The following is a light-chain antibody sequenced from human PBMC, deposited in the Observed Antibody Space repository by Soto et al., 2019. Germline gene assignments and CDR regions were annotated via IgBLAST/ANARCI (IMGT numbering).Light chain of an antibody. CDR3: QHYNSYSEA. V-gene: IGKV1-5*03. CDR1: QTISSW. J-gene: IGKJ1*01. CDR2: KAS. Sequence: DIQMTQSPSTLSGSVGDRVTITCRASQTISSWLAWYQQKPGKAPKLLIYKASTLKSGVPSRFRGRGAGTEFTLASSSLQPDDFATYYCQHYNSYSEAFGQGTKVEL.